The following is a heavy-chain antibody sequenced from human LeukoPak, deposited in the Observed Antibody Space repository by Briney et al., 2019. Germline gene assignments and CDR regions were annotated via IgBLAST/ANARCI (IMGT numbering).Heavy chain of an antibody. J-gene: IGHJ4*02. D-gene: IGHD6-19*01. CDR2: FSGNGDIT. CDR1: GFTFSTFT. CDR3: RAVAATNEVDY. V-gene: IGHV3-64*01. Sequence: PGGSLRLSCAASGFTFSTFTMHWVRQAPGKGLEYVSVFSGNGDITYYANSMKGRFTISRDNSKNTLYLQMGSLRPEDMAVYYCRAVAATNEVDYWGQGTLVTVSS.